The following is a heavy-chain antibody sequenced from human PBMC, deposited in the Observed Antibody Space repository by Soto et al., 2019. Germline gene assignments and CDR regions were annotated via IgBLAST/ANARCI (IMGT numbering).Heavy chain of an antibody. V-gene: IGHV3-23*01. CDR2: ITGGGDST. CDR3: AKDWGGDYDY. J-gene: IGHJ4*02. D-gene: IGHD3-16*01. CDR1: GIIFSNFA. Sequence: GGSLRLSCAASGIIFSNFAMSWVRQAPGKGLEWVSTITGGGDSTYYADSVKDRFTISRDNSKNTLDLQMNSLRAEDTAVYYCAKDWGGDYDYWGQGTLVTVSS.